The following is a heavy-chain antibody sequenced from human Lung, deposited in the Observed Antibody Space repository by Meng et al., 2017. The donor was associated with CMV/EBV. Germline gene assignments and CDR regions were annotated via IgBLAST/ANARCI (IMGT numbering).Heavy chain of an antibody. CDR1: GGSISSGDYY. J-gene: IGHJ4*02. V-gene: IGHV4-30-4*01. CDR2: IYYTGST. CDR3: ARVGGCSGGGCYHRLFDY. D-gene: IGHD2-15*01. Sequence: VQLQTSGPGPLKPSQTLSLTCTVSGGSISSGDYYWSWIRQPPGKGLEWIGYIYYTGSTYYNPSLKSRVIISVDTSKNQFSLKLNSVTAADTAVYYCARVGGCSGGGCYHRLFDYWGQGTLVTVSS.